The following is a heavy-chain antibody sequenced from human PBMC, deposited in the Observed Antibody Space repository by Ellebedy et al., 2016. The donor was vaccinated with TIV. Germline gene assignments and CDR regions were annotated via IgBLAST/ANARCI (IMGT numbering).Heavy chain of an antibody. CDR2: IYPGDSDT. J-gene: IGHJ6*02. D-gene: IGHD5-12*01. CDR1: RYNFTNFW. V-gene: IGHV5-51*01. Sequence: PGGSLRLSCEGSRYNFTNFWIAWVRQMPGKGLEWMGIIYPGDSDTRYSPSFNGQVSISADKSVNTAYLQWNSLKASDTAMYYCARLARGAWNFGMDVWGQGTTVTVSS. CDR3: ARLARGAWNFGMDV.